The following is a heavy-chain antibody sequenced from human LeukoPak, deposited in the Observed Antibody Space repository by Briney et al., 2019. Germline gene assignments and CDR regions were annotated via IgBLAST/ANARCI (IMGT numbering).Heavy chain of an antibody. Sequence: GGSLRLSCAASGFTFNTNAMSWVRQAPGKGLEWVSAISGRIGGTYYADSVKGRFTISRDNSKSTLYLQMDSLRAEDTAVYYCARLRGYSYGLDYWGQGILVTVSS. CDR3: ARLRGYSYGLDY. CDR1: GFTFNTNA. V-gene: IGHV3-23*01. CDR2: ISGRIGGT. D-gene: IGHD5-18*01. J-gene: IGHJ4*02.